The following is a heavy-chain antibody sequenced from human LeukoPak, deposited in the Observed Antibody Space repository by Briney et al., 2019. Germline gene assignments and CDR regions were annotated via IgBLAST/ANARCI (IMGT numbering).Heavy chain of an antibody. J-gene: IGHJ2*01. D-gene: IGHD4/OR15-4a*01. CDR1: GFTFSSYS. CDR3: ARGRRIVVLPGRGYFDL. V-gene: IGHV3-21*01. Sequence: GGSLRLSCTASGFTFSSYSMNWVRQAPGKGLEWVSSISSSSSYIYYADSVKGRFTISRDNAKNSLYLQMNSLRAEDTAVYYCARGRRIVVLPGRGYFDLWGRGTLVTVSS. CDR2: ISSSSSYI.